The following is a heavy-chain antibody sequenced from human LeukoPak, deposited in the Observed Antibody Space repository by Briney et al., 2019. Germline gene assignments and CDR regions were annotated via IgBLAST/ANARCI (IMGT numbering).Heavy chain of an antibody. CDR2: IYHSGST. CDR1: GGSIRSSSYH. CDR3: ARQVVATIHPYYFDY. Sequence: PSETLSLTCTVSGGSIRSSSYHWGWIRQPPGKGLEWIGSIYHSGSTYYNPSLKSRATISVDTSKNQFSLRVNSVTAADTALYYCARQVVATIHPYYFDYWGRGTLVTVSS. D-gene: IGHD5-12*01. J-gene: IGHJ4*02. V-gene: IGHV4-39*01.